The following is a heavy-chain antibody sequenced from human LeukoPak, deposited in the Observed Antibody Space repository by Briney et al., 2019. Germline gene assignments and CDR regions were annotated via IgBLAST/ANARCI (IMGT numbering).Heavy chain of an antibody. CDR2: SSAYNGKT. D-gene: IGHD2-2*01. J-gene: IGHJ6*03. CDR3: ARVAVRDCSSTSCNYYYYYYMDV. V-gene: IGHV1-18*01. CDR1: GYTFTSYG. Sequence: ASVKVSCKASGYTFTSYGISWVRQAPGQWHEWMGWSSAYNGKTNYAQKLQGRVTMTTDTSTSTAYMELRSLRSDDTAVYYCARVAVRDCSSTSCNYYYYYYMDVWGKGTTVTVSS.